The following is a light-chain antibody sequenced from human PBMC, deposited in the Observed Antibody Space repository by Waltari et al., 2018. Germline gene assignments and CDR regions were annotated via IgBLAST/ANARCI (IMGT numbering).Light chain of an antibody. V-gene: IGLV2-23*02. CDR2: EVT. CDR3: CSDAGSGTYV. CDR1: SSDTGKYNS. J-gene: IGLJ1*01. Sequence: QSALTQPASVSGSPGQSITLSCTGTSSDTGKYNSVSWYQHLPGKVPKVMISEVTKRPSGVSNRFSGSKSGNTASLTISGLQADDEAEYYCCSDAGSGTYVFGTGTKLTV.